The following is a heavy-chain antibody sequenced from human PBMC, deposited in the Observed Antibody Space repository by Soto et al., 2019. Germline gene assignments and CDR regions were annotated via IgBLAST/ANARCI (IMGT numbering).Heavy chain of an antibody. V-gene: IGHV4-59*08. CDR3: ARLPTTTVTTVFDY. D-gene: IGHD4-17*01. CDR1: GGSISSYY. Sequence: PSETLSLTCTVSGGSISSYYWSWIRQPPGKGLEWIGYIYYSGSTNYSPSLKSRVTISVDTSKNQFSLKLSSVTAADTAVYYCARLPTTTVTTVFDYWGQGTLVTVSS. J-gene: IGHJ4*02. CDR2: IYYSGST.